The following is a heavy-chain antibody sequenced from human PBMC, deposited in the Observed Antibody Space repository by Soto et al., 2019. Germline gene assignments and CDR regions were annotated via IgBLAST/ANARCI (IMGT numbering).Heavy chain of an antibody. Sequence: GGSLRLSCAASGFTFSGYGMHWVRQAPGKGLEWVAVISYDGSNKYYADSVKGRFTISRDNSKNTLYLQMNSLRAEDTAVYYCAKDYSSGWYVYYYFDYWGQGTLVTVSS. CDR2: ISYDGSNK. V-gene: IGHV3-30*18. CDR3: AKDYSSGWYVYYYFDY. J-gene: IGHJ4*02. D-gene: IGHD6-19*01. CDR1: GFTFSGYG.